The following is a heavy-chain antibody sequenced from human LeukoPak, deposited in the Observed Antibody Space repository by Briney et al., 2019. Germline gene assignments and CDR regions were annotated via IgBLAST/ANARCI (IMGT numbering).Heavy chain of an antibody. CDR1: GFTFSSYG. CDR3: ARDSGIGIDY. D-gene: IGHD1-26*01. Sequence: PGGSLRLSCAASGFTFSSYGMHWVRQAPGKGLEWVAVIWYDGSKKYHADSVKGRFTISRDISKNTLYLQMNSLRDEDTAVYYCARDSGIGIDYWGQGTLVTVSS. CDR2: IWYDGSKK. J-gene: IGHJ4*02. V-gene: IGHV3-33*01.